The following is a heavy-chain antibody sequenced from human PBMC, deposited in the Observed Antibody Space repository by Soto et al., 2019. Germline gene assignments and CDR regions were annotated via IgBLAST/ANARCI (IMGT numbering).Heavy chain of an antibody. J-gene: IGHJ6*02. Sequence: SETLSLTCTVSGGSISSSSYYWGWIRQPPGKGLEWIGSIYYSGSTYYNPSLKSRVTISVDTSKNQFSLKLSSVTAADTAVYYSFIAARRVYYYYGMDVWGQGTKVTVSS. CDR3: FIAARRVYYYYGMDV. V-gene: IGHV4-39*01. D-gene: IGHD6-6*01. CDR2: IYYSGST. CDR1: GGSISSSSYY.